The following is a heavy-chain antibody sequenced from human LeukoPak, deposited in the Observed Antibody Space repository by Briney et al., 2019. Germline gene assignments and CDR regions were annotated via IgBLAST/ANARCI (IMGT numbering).Heavy chain of an antibody. J-gene: IGHJ3*01. CDR1: RFTVSSDY. Sequence: GGSLRLSCAASRFTVSSDYMTWVRQAPGQGLEWVSLLNSVGTTYYTDSVKGRFTISRDNSNNTLYLQMNSLRADDTALYYCARAYSYAFHVWGQGTMVTVSS. D-gene: IGHD2-15*01. CDR3: ARAYSYAFHV. CDR2: LNSVGTT. V-gene: IGHV3-66*01.